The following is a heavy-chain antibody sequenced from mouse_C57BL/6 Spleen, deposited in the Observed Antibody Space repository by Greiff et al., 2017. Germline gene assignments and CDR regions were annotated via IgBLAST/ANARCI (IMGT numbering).Heavy chain of an antibody. CDR1: GYTFTDYY. J-gene: IGHJ3*01. Sequence: VQLQQSGPVLVKPGASVKMSCKASGYTFTDYYMNWVKQSHGKSLEWIGVINPYNGGTSYNQKFKGKATLTVDKSSSTAYMELNSLTSEDSAVYYCARSYYYGSSGFAYWGQGTLVTVSA. CDR2: INPYNGGT. CDR3: ARSYYYGSSGFAY. D-gene: IGHD1-1*01. V-gene: IGHV1-19*01.